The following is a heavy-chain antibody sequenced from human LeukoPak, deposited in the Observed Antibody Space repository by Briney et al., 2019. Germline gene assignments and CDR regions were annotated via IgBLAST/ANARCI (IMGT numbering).Heavy chain of an antibody. CDR2: ISGSGGST. V-gene: IGHV3-23*01. D-gene: IGHD2-15*01. J-gene: IGHJ4*02. Sequence: PGGSLRLSCAASGFTFSDYYMSWIRQAPGKGLEWVSGISGSGGSTYYPDSVKGRFTISRDNSKNTLYLQMNSLRAEDTAVYYCAKNWYDYWGQGTLVTVSS. CDR1: GFTFSDYY. CDR3: AKNWYDY.